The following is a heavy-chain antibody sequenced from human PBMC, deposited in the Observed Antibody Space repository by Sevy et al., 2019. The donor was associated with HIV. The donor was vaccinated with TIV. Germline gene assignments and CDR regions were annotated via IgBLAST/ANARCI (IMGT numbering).Heavy chain of an antibody. CDR1: GFTFSSYG. CDR3: VRPGRIGDYATASWFDP. D-gene: IGHD4-17*01. J-gene: IGHJ5*02. Sequence: GGSLRLSCAASGFTFSSYGMHWVRQAPGKGLEWVAVIYYDGDYKYYADSVRGRFTISRDNSENTLYLQMDSLRADDTAMYYCVRPGRIGDYATASWFDPWGQGTLVTVSS. V-gene: IGHV3-33*01. CDR2: IYYDGDYK.